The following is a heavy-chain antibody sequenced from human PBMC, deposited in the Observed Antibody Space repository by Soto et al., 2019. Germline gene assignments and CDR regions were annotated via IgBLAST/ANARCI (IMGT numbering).Heavy chain of an antibody. CDR3: ARAFRSYYDILTGYYDVNWFDP. Sequence: SETLSLTCAVSGGSISSGGYSWSWIRQPPGKGLEWIGYIYYSGSTNYNPSLKSRVTISVDTSKNQFSLKLSSVTAADTAVYYCARAFRSYYDILTGYYDVNWFDPWGQGTLVTVSS. CDR2: IYYSGST. D-gene: IGHD3-9*01. V-gene: IGHV4-61*08. CDR1: GGSISSGGYS. J-gene: IGHJ5*02.